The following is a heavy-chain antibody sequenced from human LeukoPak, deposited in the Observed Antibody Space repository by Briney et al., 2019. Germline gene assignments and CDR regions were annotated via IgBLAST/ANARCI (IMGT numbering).Heavy chain of an antibody. CDR1: GFTFSSYA. CDR2: ISGSGGST. J-gene: IGHJ4*02. V-gene: IGHV3-23*01. CDR3: ARGNIKFDY. Sequence: GGSLRLSCAASGFTFSSYAMSWVRQAPGKGLEWVSAISGSGGSTYYADSVKGRFTISRDNAKNSLYLQMNSLRAEDTAVYYCARGNIKFDYWGQGTLATVSS.